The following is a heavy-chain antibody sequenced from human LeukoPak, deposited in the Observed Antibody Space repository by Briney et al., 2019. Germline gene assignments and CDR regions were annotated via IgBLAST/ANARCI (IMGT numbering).Heavy chain of an antibody. V-gene: IGHV3-33*01. D-gene: IGHD3-22*01. CDR3: ASLGRCSSGYYHHDAFDI. Sequence: PGGSLRLSCAASGFTFSSYGMHWVRQAPGKGLEWVAVIWYDGSNKYYADSVKGRFTISRDNSKNTLYLQMNSLRAEDTAVYYCASLGRCSSGYYHHDAFDIWGQGTMVTVSS. J-gene: IGHJ3*02. CDR1: GFTFSSYG. CDR2: IWYDGSNK.